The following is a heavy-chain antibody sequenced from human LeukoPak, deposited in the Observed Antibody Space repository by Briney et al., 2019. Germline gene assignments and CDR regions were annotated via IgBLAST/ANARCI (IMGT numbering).Heavy chain of an antibody. Sequence: ASVKVSCKASGYTFTSYDFNWVRQATGQGLEWMGWMNPNSGYTGYAQKFQGRVTITRNTSISTAYMELSSLRSEDTAVYYCARGRDSYMLFDYWGQGTLVTVSS. CDR2: MNPNSGYT. V-gene: IGHV1-8*03. D-gene: IGHD2-8*01. J-gene: IGHJ4*02. CDR1: GYTFTSYD. CDR3: ARGRDSYMLFDY.